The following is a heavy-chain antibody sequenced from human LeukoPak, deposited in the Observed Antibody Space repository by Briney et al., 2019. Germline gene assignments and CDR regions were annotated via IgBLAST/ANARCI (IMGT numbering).Heavy chain of an antibody. CDR2: IYHSGST. D-gene: IGHD6-13*01. J-gene: IGHJ4*02. Sequence: SQTLSLTCTVSGYSISSGYYWGWIRQPPGKGLEWIGSIYHSGSTYYNPSLKSRVTISVDTSKNQFSLKLSSVTAADTAVYYCARAHYSSSWSHDYWGQGTLVTVSS. CDR3: ARAHYSSSWSHDY. V-gene: IGHV4-38-2*02. CDR1: GYSISSGYY.